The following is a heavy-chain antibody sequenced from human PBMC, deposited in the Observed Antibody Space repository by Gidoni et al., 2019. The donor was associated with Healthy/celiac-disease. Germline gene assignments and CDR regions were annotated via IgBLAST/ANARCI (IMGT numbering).Heavy chain of an antibody. V-gene: IGHV3-21*01. J-gene: IGHJ3*02. CDR2: ISSISSYI. D-gene: IGHD3-3*01. CDR3: ARARVLRFLEWLFRDDAFDI. Sequence: EVQLVESGGGLVKPGGPLRLSWAGSGFTLHSHSMHWVRQAPGTGLEWVSPISSISSYIYYADSVKGRFTISRDNAKNSLYLQMNSLRAEDTAVYYCARARVLRFLEWLFRDDAFDIWGQGTMVTVSS. CDR1: GFTLHSHS.